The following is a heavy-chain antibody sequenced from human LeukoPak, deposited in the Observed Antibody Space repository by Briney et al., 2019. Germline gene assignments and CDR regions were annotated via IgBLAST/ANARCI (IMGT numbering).Heavy chain of an antibody. V-gene: IGHV4-31*03. CDR1: GGSISSGGYY. CDR3: ARGNTVGYYYYYFDY. D-gene: IGHD3-22*01. J-gene: IGHJ4*02. CDR2: IYYSGST. Sequence: SETLSLTCTVSGGSISSGGYYWSWIRQHPGKGLEWIGYIYYSGSTYYNPSLKSRVTISVDTSKNQFSLKLSSVTAADTAVYYCARGNTVGYYYYYFDYWGQGTLVTVSS.